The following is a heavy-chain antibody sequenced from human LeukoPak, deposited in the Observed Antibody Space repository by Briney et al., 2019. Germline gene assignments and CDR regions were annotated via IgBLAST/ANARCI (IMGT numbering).Heavy chain of an antibody. CDR1: GYTFTGYY. J-gene: IGHJ6*03. CDR2: INPNSGGT. V-gene: IGHV1-2*02. Sequence: GASVRVSCTASGYTFTGYYMHWVRQAPGQGLEWMGWINPNSGGTNYAQKFQGRVTMTRDTSISTAYMELSRLRSDDTAVYYCARDYYQGGGYYMDVWGKGTTVTISS. D-gene: IGHD3-22*01. CDR3: ARDYYQGGGYYMDV.